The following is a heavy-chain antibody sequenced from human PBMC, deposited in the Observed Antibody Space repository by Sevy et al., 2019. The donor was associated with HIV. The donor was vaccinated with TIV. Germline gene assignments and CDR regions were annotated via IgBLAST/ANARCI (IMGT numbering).Heavy chain of an antibody. CDR2: IKQDGSEK. CDR3: ARGSAGWYVAHHYGMDV. J-gene: IGHJ6*02. V-gene: IGHV3-7*01. CDR1: GFTFSNYW. D-gene: IGHD6-19*01. Sequence: GGSLRLSCAASGFTFSNYWMTWVRQAPGKGLEWVANIKQDGSEKYYVDSVKGRFTVSRDNTENSLYLQMNSLRVEDTAVYYCARGSAGWYVAHHYGMDVWGQGTTVTVSS.